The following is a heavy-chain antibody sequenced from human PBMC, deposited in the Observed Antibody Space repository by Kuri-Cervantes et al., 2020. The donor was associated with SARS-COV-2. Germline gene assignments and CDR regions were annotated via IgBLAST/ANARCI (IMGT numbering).Heavy chain of an antibody. CDR2: ISGSGGST. J-gene: IGHJ4*01. CDR1: GFIFSNCA. Sequence: GGSLRLSCAAAGFIFSNCAMNWVRQAPGKGLEWVSAISGSGGSTYYADSVKGRFTISRDNSKNTLYLQMNSLRAEDTAVYYCAKGKYYYDSSGYSYWGPGNLVHVSS. CDR3: AKGKYYYDSSGYSY. V-gene: IGHV3-23*01. D-gene: IGHD3-22*01.